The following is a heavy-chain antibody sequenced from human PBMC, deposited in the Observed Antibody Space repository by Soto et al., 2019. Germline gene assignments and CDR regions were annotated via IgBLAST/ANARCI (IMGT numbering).Heavy chain of an antibody. Sequence: SETRSRTWAVSGGSISRGGYSGNWIRQPPGKGLEWIGYIYHSGSTYYNPSLKSRVTISVDRSKNQFSLKLSSVTAADTAVYYCARELGYCSSTSCYDWFDPWGQGTLVTVSS. CDR2: IYHSGST. J-gene: IGHJ5*02. D-gene: IGHD2-2*01. CDR1: GGSISRGGYS. CDR3: ARELGYCSSTSCYDWFDP. V-gene: IGHV4-30-2*01.